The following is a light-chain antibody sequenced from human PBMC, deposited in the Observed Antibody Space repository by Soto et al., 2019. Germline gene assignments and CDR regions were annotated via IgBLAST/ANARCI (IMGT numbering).Light chain of an antibody. V-gene: IGLV2-23*01. CDR2: EAS. J-gene: IGLJ1*01. CDR1: SSDIGNYDL. CDR3: CSYAGSNNHV. Sequence: QSALTQPASVSGSPGQSITISCTGTSSDIGNYDLVSWYQQHPGKAPKLMIYEASKRPSGVSSRFSGSKSGNMASLTISGLQAEDEADYYCCSYAGSNNHVFGTGTKVNVL.